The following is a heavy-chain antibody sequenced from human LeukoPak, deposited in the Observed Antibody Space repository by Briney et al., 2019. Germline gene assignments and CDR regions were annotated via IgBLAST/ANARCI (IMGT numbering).Heavy chain of an antibody. V-gene: IGHV3-74*01. CDR1: GFTFSSYW. D-gene: IGHD6-19*01. CDR2: INTDGSST. Sequence: GGSLRLSCAASGFTFSSYWMYWVRQAPGKGLVWVSCINTDGSSTKYADSVKGRFTISRDNVKNTLYLQMNSLRAEDTAVYYCARDRGWGSGDYWGQGTLVTVSS. J-gene: IGHJ4*02. CDR3: ARDRGWGSGDY.